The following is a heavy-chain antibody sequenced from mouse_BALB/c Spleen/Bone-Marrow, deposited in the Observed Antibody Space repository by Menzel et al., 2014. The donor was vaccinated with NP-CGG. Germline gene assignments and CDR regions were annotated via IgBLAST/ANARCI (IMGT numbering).Heavy chain of an antibody. CDR2: ISTYYGDA. V-gene: IGHV1S137*01. J-gene: IGHJ4*01. CDR1: GYTFTDYA. Sequence: QVQLKQSGAELVRPGVSVKISCKGSGYTFTDYAMHWVKQSHAKSLEWIGVISTYYGDASYNQKFKGKATMTVDKSSSTAYMELARLTSEDSAIYYCARDAMGYWGQGTSVTVSS. CDR3: ARDAMGY.